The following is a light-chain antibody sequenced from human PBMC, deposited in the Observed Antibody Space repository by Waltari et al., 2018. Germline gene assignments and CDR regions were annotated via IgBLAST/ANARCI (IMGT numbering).Light chain of an antibody. CDR2: WAS. V-gene: IGKV4-1*01. CDR3: QHYEGWPPWT. Sequence: DIVMTQSPDSLAVSLGERATINCKSSQTVLYSSNNKNYLAWYQQKPGQPPKLVIYWASTRESGVPDRFSASGSGTDFNFTISSLQAEDVAVYYCQHYEGWPPWTFGQGTKV. J-gene: IGKJ1*01. CDR1: QTVLYSSNNKNY.